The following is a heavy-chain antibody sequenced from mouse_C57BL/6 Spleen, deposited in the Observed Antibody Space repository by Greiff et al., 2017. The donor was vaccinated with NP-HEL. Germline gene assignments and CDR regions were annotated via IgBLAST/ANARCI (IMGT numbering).Heavy chain of an antibody. V-gene: IGHV1-82*01. D-gene: IGHD1-1*01. CDR2: IYPGDGDT. CDR1: GYAFSSSW. CDR3: DRGSRSSFDY. Sequence: QVQLQQSGPELVKPGASVKISCKASGYAFSSSWMNWVKQRPGKGLEWIGRIYPGDGDTNYNEKFKGKATLTADKSSSTAYMQLSSLTSDDYEVYIYDRGSRSSFDYWGQGTTLTVSS. J-gene: IGHJ2*01.